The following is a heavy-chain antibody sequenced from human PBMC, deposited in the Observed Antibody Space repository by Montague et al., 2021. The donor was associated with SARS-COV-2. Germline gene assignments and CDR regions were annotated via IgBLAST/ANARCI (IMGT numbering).Heavy chain of an antibody. J-gene: IGHJ3*02. Sequence: SETLSLTCTVSGGSISSSGYYWGWIRQPPGKGLEWIGSIYYSGSTYYNPSLKSRVTISVDTSKNQFSLKLSSVTAADTAVYYCARFPTSYYYDSKAAPATPDAFDIWGRRTMVTVSS. V-gene: IGHV4-39*01. CDR1: GGSISSSGYY. CDR3: ARFPTSYYYDSKAAPATPDAFDI. D-gene: IGHD3-22*01. CDR2: IYYSGST.